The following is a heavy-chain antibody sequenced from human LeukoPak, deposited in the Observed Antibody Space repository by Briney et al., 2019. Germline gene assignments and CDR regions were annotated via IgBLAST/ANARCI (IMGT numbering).Heavy chain of an antibody. D-gene: IGHD3-10*01. V-gene: IGHV3-43*01. CDR1: GFTFDDYA. CDR2: ISWDGGST. Sequence: PGGSLRLSCAASGFTFDDYAMHWVRQAPGKGLEWVSLISWDGGSTYYADSVKGRFTISRDNSRNSLYLQMNSLRTEDTALYYCAKDIYGSGSWTFDYWGQGTLVTVSS. CDR3: AKDIYGSGSWTFDY. J-gene: IGHJ4*02.